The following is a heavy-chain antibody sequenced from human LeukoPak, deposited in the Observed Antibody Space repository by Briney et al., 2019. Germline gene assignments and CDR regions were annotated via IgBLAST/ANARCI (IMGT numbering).Heavy chain of an antibody. D-gene: IGHD6-6*01. V-gene: IGHV3-30*02. J-gene: IGHJ4*02. Sequence: GGSLRLSCAASGFTFSSYGMHWVRQAPGKGLEWVAFIRYDGSNKYYADSVKGRFTISRDNSKNTLYLQMNSLRAEDTAVYYCVKDYSSSSWVFDYWGQGAPVTVSS. CDR1: GFTFSSYG. CDR3: VKDYSSSSWVFDY. CDR2: IRYDGSNK.